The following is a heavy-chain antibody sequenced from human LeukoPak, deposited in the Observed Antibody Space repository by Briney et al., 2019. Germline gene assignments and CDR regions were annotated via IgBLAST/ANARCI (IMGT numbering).Heavy chain of an antibody. CDR1: GFTFSSYW. CDR2: INIDGSSI. CDR3: ASNSGRHFDY. J-gene: IGHJ4*02. D-gene: IGHD1-26*01. V-gene: IGHV3-74*01. Sequence: GGSLRLSCAASGFTFSSYWMHWVSHAPGKGLVWVSRINIDGSSIDYADSVKGRFTISRDNAKNTLYLQMNSLRAEDTAVYYCASNSGRHFDYWGQGTLVTVSS.